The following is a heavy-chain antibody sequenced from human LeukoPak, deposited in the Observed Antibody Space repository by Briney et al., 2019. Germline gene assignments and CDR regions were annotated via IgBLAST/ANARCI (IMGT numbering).Heavy chain of an antibody. CDR3: AGMVRGVNAFDI. CDR2: ISAYNGNT. V-gene: IGHV1-18*01. Sequence: ASVKVSCKASGYTFTSYGISWVRQAPGQGLEWMGWISAYNGNTNYAQKLQGRVTMTTDTSTSTAYMELRSLRSDDTAVYYCAGMVRGVNAFDIWGQGTMVTVSS. CDR1: GYTFTSYG. D-gene: IGHD3-10*01. J-gene: IGHJ3*02.